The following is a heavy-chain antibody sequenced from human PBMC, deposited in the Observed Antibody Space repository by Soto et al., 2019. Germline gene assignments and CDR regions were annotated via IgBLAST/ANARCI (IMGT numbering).Heavy chain of an antibody. CDR2: IIPILGIA. CDR3: ARMINRTPYYYGMDV. D-gene: IGHD3-22*01. Sequence: QVQLVQSGAEVKKPGSSVKVSCKASGGTFSSYTISWVRQAPGQGLEWMGRIIPILGIANYAQKFQGRVTITADKSXXTAYMELSSLRSEDTAVYYCARMINRTPYYYGMDVWGQGTTVTVSS. CDR1: GGTFSSYT. J-gene: IGHJ6*02. V-gene: IGHV1-69*02.